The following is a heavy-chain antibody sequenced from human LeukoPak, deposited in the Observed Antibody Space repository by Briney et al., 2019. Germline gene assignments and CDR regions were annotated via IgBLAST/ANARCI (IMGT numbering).Heavy chain of an antibody. CDR1: GVSITSDY. CDR3: ARGGPWTTVTTTGAPLEY. D-gene: IGHD4-17*01. V-gene: IGHV4-59*01. Sequence: SETLSLTCIVSGVSITSDYWSWIRQPPGRGLEWIGSIYYNGITNYNPPLKSRVTISIDTSKSQFSLRLISVTAADTAMYYCARGGPWTTVTTTGAPLEYWGQGTLVTVSS. CDR2: IYYNGIT. J-gene: IGHJ4*02.